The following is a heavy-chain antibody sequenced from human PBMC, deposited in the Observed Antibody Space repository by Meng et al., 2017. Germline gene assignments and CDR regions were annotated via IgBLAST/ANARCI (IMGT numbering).Heavy chain of an antibody. J-gene: IGHJ4*02. V-gene: IGHV4-31*03. D-gene: IGHD4-23*01. Sequence: QVQLQEAGPGPVNPSQTLSLTVTVSGGSISSGCYYWSWIRQHPGKGLEWIGYIYYSGSTYYNPSLKSRVTISVDTSKNQFSLKLSSVTAADTAVYYCARDRGGGNDYFDYWGQGTLVTVSS. CDR1: GGSISSGCYY. CDR3: ARDRGGGNDYFDY. CDR2: IYYSGST.